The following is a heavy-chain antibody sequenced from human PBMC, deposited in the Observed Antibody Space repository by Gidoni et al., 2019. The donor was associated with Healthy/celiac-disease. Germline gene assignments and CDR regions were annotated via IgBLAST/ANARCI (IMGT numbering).Heavy chain of an antibody. V-gene: IGHV3-9*01. D-gene: IGHD7-27*01. CDR3: AKDMRWGFPLDAFDI. J-gene: IGHJ3*02. CDR2: IRWNSGSI. CDR1: GFTFDDYA. Sequence: EVQLVESGGGLVQTGRSLRLSCAASGFTFDDYAMHWVRQAPGKGLEWVSGIRWNSGSIGYADSVKGRFTISRDNAKNSLYLQMNSLRAEDTALYYCAKDMRWGFPLDAFDIWGQGTMVTVSS.